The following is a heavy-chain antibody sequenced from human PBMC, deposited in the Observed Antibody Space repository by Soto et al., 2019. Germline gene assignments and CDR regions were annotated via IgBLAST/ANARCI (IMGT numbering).Heavy chain of an antibody. CDR3: AREYDFWSGYSYYYYGMDV. J-gene: IGHJ6*02. V-gene: IGHV6-1*01. CDR2: TYYRSKWYN. Sequence: SQTLSLTCAISGDSVSSNSAAWNWIRQSPSRGLEWLGRTYYRSKWYNDYAVSVKSRITINPDTSRNQFSLQLNSVTPEDTAAYYCAREYDFWSGYSYYYYGMDVWGQGTTVTVSS. D-gene: IGHD3-3*01. CDR1: GDSVSSNSAA.